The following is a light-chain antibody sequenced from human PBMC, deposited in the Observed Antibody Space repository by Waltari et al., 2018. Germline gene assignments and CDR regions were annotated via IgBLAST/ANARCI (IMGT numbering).Light chain of an antibody. CDR1: QDISNS. Sequence: DMQMTQSPSSLSVSVGARVTITCRASQDISNSLAWYQQKPGKVPKFLIYGASSLQSGVPSRFSGSGSGTDFTLTINSLHPEDVGVYYCQKYDSAPLTFGGGTRVDIK. V-gene: IGKV1-27*01. J-gene: IGKJ4*01. CDR2: GAS. CDR3: QKYDSAPLT.